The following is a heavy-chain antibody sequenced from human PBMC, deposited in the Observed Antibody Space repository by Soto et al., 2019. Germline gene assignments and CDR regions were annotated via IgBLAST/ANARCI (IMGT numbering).Heavy chain of an antibody. Sequence: SETLSPTCTVSYGSISTPNVFWAWVRQPPGKGLEWIGNVDYSGTAFFNPSLGSRVTFPVDTSKNKFSLTLYSVTAADTAVYYCARISGRHLDYWGQGIRVTVSS. V-gene: IGHV4-39*01. CDR1: YGSISTPNVF. CDR3: ARISGRHLDY. J-gene: IGHJ4*02. CDR2: VDYSGTA.